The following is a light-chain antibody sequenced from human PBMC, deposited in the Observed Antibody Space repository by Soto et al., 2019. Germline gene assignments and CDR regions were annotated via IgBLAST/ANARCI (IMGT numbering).Light chain of an antibody. Sequence: EIVLTQSPVTLSLSPGQRATLSCRASQSVSTYLVWYQQRPGQAPRLLIYDVSKRATGIPARFSGSGSGTDFTLTISSLEPEDSAVYYCQQRRTGPRLFGGGTKVEIK. V-gene: IGKV3-11*01. CDR1: QSVSTY. CDR2: DVS. J-gene: IGKJ4*01. CDR3: QQRRTGPRL.